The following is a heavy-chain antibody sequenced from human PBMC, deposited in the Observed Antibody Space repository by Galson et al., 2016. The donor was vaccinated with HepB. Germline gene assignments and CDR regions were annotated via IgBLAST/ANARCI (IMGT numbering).Heavy chain of an antibody. Sequence: SVKVSCKASGYIFYSYGMTWVRRAPGQGLEWVGWISIHGGKTNYAQKFQGRVNITTDMSTSTAYLELRRLTLDDTAVYYCSRGLLDGDFWGQGTLVTVSS. V-gene: IGHV1-18*04. CDR3: SRGLLDGDF. CDR1: GYIFYSYG. J-gene: IGHJ4*02. CDR2: ISIHGGKT.